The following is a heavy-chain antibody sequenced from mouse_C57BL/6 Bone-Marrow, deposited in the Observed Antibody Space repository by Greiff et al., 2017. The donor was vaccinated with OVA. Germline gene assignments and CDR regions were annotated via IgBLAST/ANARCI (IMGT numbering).Heavy chain of an antibody. Sequence: QVQLKQPGAELVMPGASVKLSCKASGYTFTSYWMHWVKQRPGQGLEWIGEIDPSDSYTNYNQEFKGKSTLTVDKSSSTAYMQLSSLTSEDSAVYYCARDSITTEAMDYWGQGTSVTVSS. CDR1: GYTFTSYW. CDR3: ARDSITTEAMDY. CDR2: IDPSDSYT. V-gene: IGHV1-69*01. D-gene: IGHD1-2*01. J-gene: IGHJ4*01.